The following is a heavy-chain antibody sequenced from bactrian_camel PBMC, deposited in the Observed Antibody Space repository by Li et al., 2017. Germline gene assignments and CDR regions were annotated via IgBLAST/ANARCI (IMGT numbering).Heavy chain of an antibody. CDR1: EATRTAYC. CDR2: IYTGGGYT. Sequence: HVQLVESGGGSVQVGGSLTLSCAAGEATRTAYCLGWFRQAPGKGLEWVSTIYTGGGYTFYADSVKGRFAISRDNSKNMLYLQMDNLRSEDAALYYCYTMEGKRGQGTQVTVS. V-gene: IGHV3S1*01. CDR3: YTMEGK. D-gene: IGHD3*01. J-gene: IGHJ4*01.